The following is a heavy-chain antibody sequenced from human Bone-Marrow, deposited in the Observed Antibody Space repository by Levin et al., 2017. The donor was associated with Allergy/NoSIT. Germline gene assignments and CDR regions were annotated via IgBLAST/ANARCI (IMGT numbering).Heavy chain of an antibody. CDR3: ARAPIGSVVHY. J-gene: IGHJ4*02. Sequence: GGSLRLSCKGSGYSFTSYWISWVRQMPGKGLEWMGRIDPSDSYTNYGPSFQGHVTISVDKSISTAYLQWGSLKASDSAMYYCARAPIGSVVHYWGQGTLVTVSS. V-gene: IGHV5-10-1*01. D-gene: IGHD3-10*01. CDR1: GYSFTSYW. CDR2: IDPSDSYT.